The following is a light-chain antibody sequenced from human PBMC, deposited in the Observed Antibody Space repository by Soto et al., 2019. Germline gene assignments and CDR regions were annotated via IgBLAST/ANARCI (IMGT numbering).Light chain of an antibody. CDR1: SSDIGAHNF. CDR3: NTYTSSNTVV. V-gene: IGLV2-14*03. CDR2: AVI. Sequence: QSALTQPASVSWSPGQAITVSCSGTSSDIGAHNFVSWYQQHPGKAPKLIIYAVINRPSGVSDRFSGSKSGNTASLTISGPQSEDEADYYGNTYTSSNTVVFGSGTKVTV. J-gene: IGLJ1*01.